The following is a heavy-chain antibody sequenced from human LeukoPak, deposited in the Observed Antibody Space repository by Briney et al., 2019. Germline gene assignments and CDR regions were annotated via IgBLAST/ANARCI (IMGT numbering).Heavy chain of an antibody. J-gene: IGHJ4*02. D-gene: IGHD6-19*01. CDR3: ARWYSSGWAFDY. V-gene: IGHV4-59*08. Sequence: TETLSLTCTVSGGTISSYYWNWIRQPPGKGLEWIGYIHYSGSTKYNPSLKSRVTISVDTSKKQFSLKLSSVTAADTAVYYCARWYSSGWAFDYWGQGTLVTVST. CDR2: IHYSGST. CDR1: GGTISSYY.